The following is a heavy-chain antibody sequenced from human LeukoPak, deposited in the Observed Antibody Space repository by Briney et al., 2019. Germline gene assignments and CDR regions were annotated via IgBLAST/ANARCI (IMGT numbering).Heavy chain of an antibody. V-gene: IGHV4-39*01. CDR1: GGSVSSSSNY. Sequence: SETLSLTCSVSGGSVSSSSNYWGWIRQPPGKGLEWIGSIYYSGSTNYNPSLKSRVTISVDTSKNQFSLKLSSVTAADTAVYYCARQGIQLPRVDYWGQGTLVTVSS. CDR3: ARQGIQLPRVDY. J-gene: IGHJ4*02. D-gene: IGHD5-18*01. CDR2: IYYSGST.